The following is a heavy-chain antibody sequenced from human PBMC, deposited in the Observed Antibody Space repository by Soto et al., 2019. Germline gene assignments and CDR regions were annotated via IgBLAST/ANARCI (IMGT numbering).Heavy chain of an antibody. Sequence: SETLSLPCTVSGGSLISADHYWTWIRQHPGEGLEWLGYIYYTGSTFYRPSLKSRLTMSIDTSKNQFSLKLSSVTAADTAAYFCARGIVAAASRGGFFDPWGQGAQVTVS. V-gene: IGHV4-31*03. CDR3: ARGIVAAASRGGFFDP. J-gene: IGHJ5*02. CDR2: IYYTGST. CDR1: GGSLISADHY. D-gene: IGHD1-26*01.